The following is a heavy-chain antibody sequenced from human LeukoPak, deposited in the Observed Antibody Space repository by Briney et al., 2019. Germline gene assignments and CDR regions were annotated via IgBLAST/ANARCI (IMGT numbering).Heavy chain of an antibody. Sequence: GGALRLSLAASGFTFSSYSIKWGRQAPGEGPGWGSSISSSSSYIYYADSVKGRFTISRDNAKDSLYLQMNSLRAEDTAVYYCARDLGSTSLVDYWGQGTLVTVSS. V-gene: IGHV3-21*01. CDR3: ARDLGSTSLVDY. D-gene: IGHD2-2*01. CDR1: GFTFSSYS. J-gene: IGHJ4*02. CDR2: ISSSSSYI.